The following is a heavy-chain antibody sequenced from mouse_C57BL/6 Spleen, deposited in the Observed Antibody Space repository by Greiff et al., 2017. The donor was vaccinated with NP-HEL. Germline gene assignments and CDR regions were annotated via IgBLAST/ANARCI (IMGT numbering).Heavy chain of an antibody. CDR2: IYPGSGNT. J-gene: IGHJ2*01. Sequence: QVHVKQSGAELVRPGASVKLSCKASGYTFTDYYINWVKQRPGQGLEWIARIYPGSGNTYYNEKFKGKATLTAEKSSSTAYMQLSSLTSEDSAVYFCAREGDTVVRFDYWGQGTTLTVSS. CDR1: GYTFTDYY. D-gene: IGHD1-1*01. CDR3: AREGDTVVRFDY. V-gene: IGHV1-76*01.